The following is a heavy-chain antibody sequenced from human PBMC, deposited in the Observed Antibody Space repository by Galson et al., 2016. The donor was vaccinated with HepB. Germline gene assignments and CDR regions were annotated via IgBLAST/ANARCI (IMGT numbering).Heavy chain of an antibody. CDR3: SRDYTLGHRGLEF. J-gene: IGHJ1*01. V-gene: IGHV3-53*01. Sequence: SLRLSCAASGFSVTTHYMSWIRQAPGKGLEWVSVISVGDNTNYADSVKGRFTVSRDTSKNTVFLQRNNLRVEDTAVYYCSRDYTLGHRGLEFWGQGVLVTVSS. CDR2: ISVGDNT. D-gene: IGHD3-3*01. CDR1: GFSVTTHY.